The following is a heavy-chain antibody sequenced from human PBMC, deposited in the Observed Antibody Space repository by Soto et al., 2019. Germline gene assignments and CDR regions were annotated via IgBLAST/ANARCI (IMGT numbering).Heavy chain of an antibody. D-gene: IGHD1-26*01. Sequence: QVQLQQWGAGLLKPSETLSLTCAVYGVPFSGYYWSWIRQSPGKGLEWIGEINHSGNTNYNPSLQSRVTMLVDTSKSQFSLSLSSVTAADTAVYYCANLIVFHSSYYHDYWGHGTLVTVSS. J-gene: IGHJ4*01. CDR3: ANLIVFHSSYYHDY. CDR1: GVPFSGYY. V-gene: IGHV4-34*01. CDR2: INHSGNT.